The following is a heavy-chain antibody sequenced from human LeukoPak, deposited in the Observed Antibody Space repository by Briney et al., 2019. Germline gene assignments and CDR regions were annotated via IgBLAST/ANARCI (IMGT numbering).Heavy chain of an antibody. CDR3: ARGGYSSSPEDY. CDR2: ISAYNGNT. Sequence: ASVKVSCKASGYTFTSYDINWVRQATGQGLEWMGWISAYNGNTNYAQKLQGRVTMTTDTSTSTDYMELRSLRSDDTAVYYCARGGYSSSPEDYWGQGTLVTVSS. J-gene: IGHJ4*02. V-gene: IGHV1-18*01. CDR1: GYTFTSYD. D-gene: IGHD6-6*01.